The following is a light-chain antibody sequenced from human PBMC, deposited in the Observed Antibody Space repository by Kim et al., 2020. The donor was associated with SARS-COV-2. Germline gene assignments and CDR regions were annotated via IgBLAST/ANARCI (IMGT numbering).Light chain of an antibody. CDR3: VAWDDSLYGWV. CDR1: KSNIGSNT. CDR2: SNN. J-gene: IGLJ3*02. Sequence: ELTQPPSASGTPGQRVTISCSGSKSNIGSNTVNWYQQVPGTAPKLLISSNNQRPSGVPDRFSGSKSGTSASLAISGLQSEDEADYYCVAWDDSLYGWVFGGGTQLTVL. V-gene: IGLV1-44*01.